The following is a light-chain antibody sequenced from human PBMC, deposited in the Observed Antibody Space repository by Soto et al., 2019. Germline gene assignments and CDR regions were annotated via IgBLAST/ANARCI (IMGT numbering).Light chain of an antibody. CDR1: QRVCSY. J-gene: IGKJ2*02. CDR3: QQRSNWPPWT. Sequence: EIVLTQSPATLSLSPGASAPLSCRARQRVCSYLAWYHQKPGQAPRLLIYDASNRATGIPARFSGSGSGTDCTLTISSLKPEDVAVYYCQQRSNWPPWTFGEGTKREIK. CDR2: DAS. V-gene: IGKV3-11*01.